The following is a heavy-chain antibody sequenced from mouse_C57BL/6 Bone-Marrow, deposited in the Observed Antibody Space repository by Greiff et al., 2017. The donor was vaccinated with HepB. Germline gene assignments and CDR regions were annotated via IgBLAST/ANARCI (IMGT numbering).Heavy chain of an antibody. CDR1: GYSFTSYY. D-gene: IGHD2-2*01. Sequence: VKLQQSGPELVKPGASVKISCKASGYSFTSYYIHWVKQRPGQGLEWIGWIYPGSGNTKYNEKFKGKATLTADTSSSTAYMQLSSLTSEDSAVYYCTFYYGYDVDYAMDYWGQGTSVTVSS. CDR3: TFYYGYDVDYAMDY. J-gene: IGHJ4*01. V-gene: IGHV1-66*01. CDR2: IYPGSGNT.